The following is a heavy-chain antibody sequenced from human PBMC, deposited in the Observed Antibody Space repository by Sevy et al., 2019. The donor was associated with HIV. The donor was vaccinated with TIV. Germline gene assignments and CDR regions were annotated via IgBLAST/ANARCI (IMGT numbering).Heavy chain of an antibody. D-gene: IGHD3-22*01. CDR3: ATVSRGANYYDSSGGFDY. Sequence: ASVKVSCKVSGYTLTELSMHWVRQAPGKGLEWMGGFDPEDGETIYAQKFQGRVTMTEDTSTDTAYMELSSLRSEDTAVYYGATVSRGANYYDSSGGFDYWGQGTLVTVSS. V-gene: IGHV1-24*01. J-gene: IGHJ4*02. CDR2: FDPEDGET. CDR1: GYTLTELS.